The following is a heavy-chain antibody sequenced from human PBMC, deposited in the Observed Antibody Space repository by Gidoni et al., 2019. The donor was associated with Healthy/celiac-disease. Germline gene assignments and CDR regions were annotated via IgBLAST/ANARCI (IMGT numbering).Heavy chain of an antibody. CDR3: ATVYSSASCGNYCYYGMDV. CDR1: AYSFTSYY. CDR2: INPSGGST. J-gene: IGHJ6*02. V-gene: IGHV1-46*01. D-gene: IGHD6-6*01. Sequence: QVQLVQSGAEVKTPGASANASCKALAYSFTSYYMHWVRQGPGQRLGWKGIINPSGGSTSYAQKVQGRVTMTRDTATSTVYMELSSLKSEDKAVYYCATVYSSASCGNYCYYGMDVWGQGTTVTVSS.